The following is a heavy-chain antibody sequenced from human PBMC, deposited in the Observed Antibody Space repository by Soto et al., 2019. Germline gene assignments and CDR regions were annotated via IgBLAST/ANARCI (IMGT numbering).Heavy chain of an antibody. CDR1: GFTFSSYS. CDR2: ISRSAGNT. V-gene: IGHV3-21*01. J-gene: IGHJ3*02. CDR3: ARDQVPGLDACDT. Sequence: PGGALRLSCAASGFTFSSYSMNWVRQAPGKGLEWVSSISRSAGNTYHADSVKGRFTISRDNAKNSMYLQMNSLRAEHTAVYYCARDQVPGLDACDTWGKGTMVTVSS.